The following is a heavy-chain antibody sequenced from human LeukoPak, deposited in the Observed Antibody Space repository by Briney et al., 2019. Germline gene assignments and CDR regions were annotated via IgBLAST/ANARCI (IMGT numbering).Heavy chain of an antibody. CDR2: ISNRGST. CDR1: GASVSSRF. CDR3: AKGVSGTYTAFDV. V-gene: IGHV4-59*02. D-gene: IGHD1-26*01. J-gene: IGHJ3*01. Sequence: SETLSLSCGVSGASVSSRFWSWIRQTPGMGLEWIGYISNRGSTGYNPSLKSRVTIPVDAPKNEVSLNVRSVSAADTAVYYCAKGVSGTYTAFDVWGQGRPVTVSA.